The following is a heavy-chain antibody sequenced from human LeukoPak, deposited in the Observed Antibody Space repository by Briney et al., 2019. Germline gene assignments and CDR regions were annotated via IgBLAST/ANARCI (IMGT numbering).Heavy chain of an antibody. CDR3: ARDYDSSGYYYYGMDV. CDR1: GFTFSDYG. J-gene: IGHJ6*02. D-gene: IGHD3-22*01. Sequence: TGGSLRLSCVASGFTFSDYGMHWVRQAPGKGLEWVTIISYDGTDEYYADSVKGRFTISRDNSKNTLYLQMNSLRAEDTAVYYCARDYDSSGYYYYGMDVWGQGTTVTVSS. V-gene: IGHV3-30*03. CDR2: ISYDGTDE.